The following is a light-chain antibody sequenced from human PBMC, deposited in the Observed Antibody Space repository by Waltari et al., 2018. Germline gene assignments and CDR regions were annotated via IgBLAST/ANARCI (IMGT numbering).Light chain of an antibody. V-gene: IGLV2-14*03. Sequence: QSALTHPASVSASPGQSITTSVTAPRGPIGAYNYVSWYQQHPGNAHKLMIYEVIHRPSGVSNRFSGSKSGNTASLTISGLQAEDEAYYYCMSYTTTITWVFGGGTKLTVL. CDR3: MSYTTTITWV. J-gene: IGLJ3*02. CDR1: RGPIGAYNY. CDR2: EVI.